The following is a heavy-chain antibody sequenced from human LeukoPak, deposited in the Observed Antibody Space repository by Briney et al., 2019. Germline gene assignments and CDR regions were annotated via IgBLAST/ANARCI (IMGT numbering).Heavy chain of an antibody. Sequence: SETLSLTCTVSGGSISSYYWSWIRQPPGKGLEWIGYICYSGSTNYNPSLKSRVTISVDTSKNQFSLKLSSVTAADTAVYYCARAFRRVVVPAAIGLWFDPWGQGTLVTVSS. D-gene: IGHD2-2*01. CDR1: GGSISSYY. CDR3: ARAFRRVVVPAAIGLWFDP. V-gene: IGHV4-59*01. CDR2: ICYSGST. J-gene: IGHJ5*02.